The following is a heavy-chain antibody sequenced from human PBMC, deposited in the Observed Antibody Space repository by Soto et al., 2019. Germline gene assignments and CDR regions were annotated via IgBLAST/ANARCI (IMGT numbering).Heavy chain of an antibody. Sequence: EVQLVQSGGALVQPGGSLRLSCAASGFTPSRLSMNWVRQAPGKGLEWISYINSAGSIIYYADSVKGRFTISRDNAKNSLYLQMNSLRAEDTAVYYCATGTDFGWLDNPNAALDIWGQGTMVTVSS. CDR2: INSAGSII. J-gene: IGHJ3*02. CDR1: GFTPSRLS. D-gene: IGHD3-9*01. CDR3: ATGTDFGWLDNPNAALDI. V-gene: IGHV3-48*01.